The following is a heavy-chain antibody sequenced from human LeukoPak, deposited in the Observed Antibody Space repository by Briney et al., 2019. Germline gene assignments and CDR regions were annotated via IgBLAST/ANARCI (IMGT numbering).Heavy chain of an antibody. Sequence: SETLSLTCTVSGGSISSSSYYWGWIRQPPGKGLEWIGSIYYSGSTYYNPSLKSRVTISVDTSKNQFSLKLSSVTAADTAVYYCARGKAAPLGGLFILDYWGQGTLVTVSS. CDR2: IYYSGST. J-gene: IGHJ4*02. CDR3: ARGKAAPLGGLFILDY. D-gene: IGHD3-10*01. CDR1: GGSISSSSYY. V-gene: IGHV4-39*07.